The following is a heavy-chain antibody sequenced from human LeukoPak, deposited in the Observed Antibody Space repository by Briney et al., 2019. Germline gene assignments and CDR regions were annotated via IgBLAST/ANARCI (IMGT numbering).Heavy chain of an antibody. Sequence: GESLKISCKGTGYTFTSYSLGWVRQMPGKGLEWMGIINPGDSDTRYWPSFQGQVSISADKSISTAYLQWSSLKASDTAKYYCARRGYSLGYDLYYYYGMDVWGQGTTVTVPS. D-gene: IGHD5-18*01. CDR1: GYTFTSYS. CDR3: ARRGYSLGYDLYYYYGMDV. CDR2: INPGDSDT. V-gene: IGHV5-51*01. J-gene: IGHJ6*02.